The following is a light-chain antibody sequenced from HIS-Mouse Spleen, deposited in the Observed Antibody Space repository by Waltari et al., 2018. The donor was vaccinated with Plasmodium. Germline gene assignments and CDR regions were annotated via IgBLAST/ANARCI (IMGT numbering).Light chain of an antibody. CDR3: QAWDSSTAV. CDR1: KLGDKY. CDR2: QDN. V-gene: IGLV3-1*01. Sequence: SYELTQPPSVSVSPGQTASITCSGEKLGDKYACWYQQTPGQSPVLVIYQDNKRPSGIPERFSGSNSGNTATLTISGTQAMDEADYYCQAWDSSTAVFGGGTKLTVL. J-gene: IGLJ3*02.